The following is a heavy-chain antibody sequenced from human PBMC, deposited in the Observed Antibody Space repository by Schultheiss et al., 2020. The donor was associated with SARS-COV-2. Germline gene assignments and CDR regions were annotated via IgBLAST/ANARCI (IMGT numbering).Heavy chain of an antibody. V-gene: IGHV4-59*04. J-gene: IGHJ5*02. CDR1: GGSIINYY. CDR3: ARGGFYDSSGPRDR. Sequence: SETLSLTCTVSGGSIINYYWTWIRQSPGKGLEWIGSIYYSGNTYNNPSLKSRVTISLDTSKNQFSLKLSSVTASDTAVYYCARGGFYDSSGPRDRWGQGTRVTVSS. CDR2: IYYSGNT. D-gene: IGHD3-22*01.